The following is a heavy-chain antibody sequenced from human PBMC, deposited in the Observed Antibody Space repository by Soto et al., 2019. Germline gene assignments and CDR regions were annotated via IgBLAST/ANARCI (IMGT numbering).Heavy chain of an antibody. CDR2: TVPIFTTA. Sequence: QVPPVQSGAVVNEAGSSVKVSCKASGGTFNGYSISWVRQAPGHGLEWVGGTVPIFTTANYAQKFQGRLTTTAAESTGTAYMVLSGLRSDETAIYYCPRVDSSLGRLVGQFYIDHWGQGTLGTVSS. J-gene: IGHJ4*02. CDR3: PRVDSSLGRLVGQFYIDH. CDR1: GGTFNGYS. V-gene: IGHV1-69*01. D-gene: IGHD2-15*01.